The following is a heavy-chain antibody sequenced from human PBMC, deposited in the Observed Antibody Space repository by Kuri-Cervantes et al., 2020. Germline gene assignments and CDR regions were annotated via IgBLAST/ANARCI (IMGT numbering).Heavy chain of an antibody. V-gene: IGHV1-2*04. J-gene: IGHJ6*02. Sequence: ASVKVSCKASGYTFTSYDINWVRQATGQGLEWMGWINPNSGGTNYAQKFQGWVTMTRDTSISTAYMELSRLRSDDTTVYYCARGLPYSSSWPDYYYYGMDVWGQGTTVTVSS. CDR2: INPNSGGT. CDR3: ARGLPYSSSWPDYYYYGMDV. D-gene: IGHD6-13*01. CDR1: GYTFTSYD.